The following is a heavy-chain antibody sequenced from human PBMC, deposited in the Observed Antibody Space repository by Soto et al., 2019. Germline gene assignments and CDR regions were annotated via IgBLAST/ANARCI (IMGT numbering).Heavy chain of an antibody. Sequence: GGSLRLSCAASGFTFSSYAMHWVRQAPGKGLEWVAVISYDGSNKYYADSVKGRFTISRDNSKNTLYLQMNSLRAEDTAVYYCASLYITIFGVVIIPVDYYYGMDVWGQGTTVTVSS. CDR2: ISYDGSNK. V-gene: IGHV3-30-3*01. D-gene: IGHD3-3*01. CDR3: ASLYITIFGVVIIPVDYYYGMDV. CDR1: GFTFSSYA. J-gene: IGHJ6*02.